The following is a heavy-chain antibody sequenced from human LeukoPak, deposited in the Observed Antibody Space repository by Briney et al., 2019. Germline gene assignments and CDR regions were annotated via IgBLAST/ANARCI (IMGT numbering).Heavy chain of an antibody. Sequence: SETLSLTCAVYGGSFSGYYWSWIRQPPGKGLEWIGEINHSGSTNYNPSLKSRVTISVDTSKNQFSLKLSSVTAADTAVYYSARGGGDVVVVAATRYYFDYWGQGTLVTVSS. CDR2: INHSGST. D-gene: IGHD2-15*01. V-gene: IGHV4-34*01. CDR1: GGSFSGYY. CDR3: ARGGGDVVVVAATRYYFDY. J-gene: IGHJ4*02.